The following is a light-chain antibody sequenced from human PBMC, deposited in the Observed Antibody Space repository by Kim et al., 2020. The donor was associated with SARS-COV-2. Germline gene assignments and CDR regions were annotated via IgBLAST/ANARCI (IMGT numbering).Light chain of an antibody. CDR1: QSIGTN. V-gene: IGKV3-15*01. CDR2: GAS. J-gene: IGKJ2*01. CDR3: EQYNNRVPYT. Sequence: VMTQSPATLSLSPGERAILSCRASQSIGTNLAWYHQKPGQAPRLLIYGASTRATGVPARISGSASGSDFTLTISTLQSGDFGIYYCEQYNNRVPYTFGQRSTVDIK.